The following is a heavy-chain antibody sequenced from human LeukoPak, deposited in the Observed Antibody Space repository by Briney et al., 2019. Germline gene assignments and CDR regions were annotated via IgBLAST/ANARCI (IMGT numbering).Heavy chain of an antibody. J-gene: IGHJ6*02. CDR3: ARDSSIAARPPYYGMDV. CDR2: ISAYNGNT. V-gene: IGHV1-18*01. CDR1: GYTFTSYG. Sequence: ASVKVSCKASGYTFTSYGIRWVRQAPGQGLEWMGWISAYNGNTNYAQKLQGRVTMTTDTSTSTAYMELRSLRSDDTAVYYCARDSSIAARPPYYGMDVWGQGTTVTVSS. D-gene: IGHD6-6*01.